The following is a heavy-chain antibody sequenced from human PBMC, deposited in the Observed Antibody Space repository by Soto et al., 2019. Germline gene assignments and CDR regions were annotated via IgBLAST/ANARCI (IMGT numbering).Heavy chain of an antibody. V-gene: IGHV1-8*01. CDR2: MNPNSGNT. J-gene: IGHJ6*02. D-gene: IGHD3-22*01. CDR1: GYTFTSYD. CDR3: ARKGGWLYSMDV. Sequence: ASVKVSCKASGYTFTSYDINWVRQATGQGLEWMGWMNPNSGNTGYAQKFQGRVTMTRNTSISTAYMELSSLRSEDTAVYYCARKGGWLYSMDVWGQGPTVTVSS.